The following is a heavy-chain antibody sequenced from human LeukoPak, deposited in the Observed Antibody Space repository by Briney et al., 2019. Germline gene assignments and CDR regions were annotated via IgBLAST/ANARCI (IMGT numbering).Heavy chain of an antibody. J-gene: IGHJ6*02. D-gene: IGHD3-3*01. CDR3: AGYYSSIYGMDV. CDR1: GGSISSSSYF. CDR2: INHSGST. V-gene: IGHV4-39*07. Sequence: PSETLSLTCTVSGGSISSSSYFWSWIRQPPGKGLEWIGEINHSGSTYYNASLKSRITISVDTSKRQFSLRMNSVTAADTAVYFCAGYYSSIYGMDVWGQGTSVTVSS.